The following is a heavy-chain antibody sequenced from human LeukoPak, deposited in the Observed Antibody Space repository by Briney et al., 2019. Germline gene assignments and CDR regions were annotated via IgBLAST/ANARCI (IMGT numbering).Heavy chain of an antibody. CDR2: IYYSGST. V-gene: IGHV4-59*01. Sequence: SETLSLTCTVSGGSISSYYWSWIRQPPGKGLEWIGYIYYSGSTNYNPSLKSRVTISVDTSKNQFSLKLSSVTAADTAVYYCARVRPYWNYAYYYYMDVWGKGTTVTVSS. J-gene: IGHJ6*03. CDR1: GGSISSYY. CDR3: ARVRPYWNYAYYYYMDV. D-gene: IGHD1-7*01.